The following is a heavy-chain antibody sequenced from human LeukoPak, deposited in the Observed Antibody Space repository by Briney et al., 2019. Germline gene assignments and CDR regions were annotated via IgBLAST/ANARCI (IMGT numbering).Heavy chain of an antibody. CDR2: ISSSSSYI. CDR3: ARDRRGVVISYGMDV. Sequence: XISSSSSYIYYADSVKGRFTISRDNAKNSLYLQMNSLRAEDTAVYYCARDRRGVVISYGMDVWGQGTTVTVSS. V-gene: IGHV3-21*01. J-gene: IGHJ6*02. D-gene: IGHD2-21*01.